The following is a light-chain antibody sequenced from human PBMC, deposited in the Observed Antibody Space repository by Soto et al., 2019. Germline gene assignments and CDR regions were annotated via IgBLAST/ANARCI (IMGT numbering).Light chain of an antibody. J-gene: IGKJ1*01. CDR2: DTS. CDR3: QQYSSSRT. Sequence: EIVMTQSPATLSVSPGERSTLSCRASQSVSSNLAWYQQKPGQAPRLLIYDTSIRATGIPARFSGSGSETDFTLTITRLEPEDFAVYYCQQYSSSRTFGQGTKVDIK. V-gene: IGKV3D-15*01. CDR1: QSVSSN.